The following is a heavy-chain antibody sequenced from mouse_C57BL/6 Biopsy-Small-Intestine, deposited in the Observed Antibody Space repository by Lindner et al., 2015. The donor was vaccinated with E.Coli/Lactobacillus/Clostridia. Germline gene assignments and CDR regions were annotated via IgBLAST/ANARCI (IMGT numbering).Heavy chain of an antibody. CDR3: ARHEEGIYYGNFWFAY. Sequence: VQLQESGAELVKPGASVKLSCKASGYTFTEYTIHWIKQRSGQGLEWIGWFYPGSDNIKYNEKFKDKATLTADKSSSTVSMEISRLTSEDSAVYFCARHEEGIYYGNFWFAYWGQGTLVTVSA. CDR2: FYPGSDNI. D-gene: IGHD2-1*01. V-gene: IGHV1-62-2*01. CDR1: GYTFTEYT. J-gene: IGHJ3*01.